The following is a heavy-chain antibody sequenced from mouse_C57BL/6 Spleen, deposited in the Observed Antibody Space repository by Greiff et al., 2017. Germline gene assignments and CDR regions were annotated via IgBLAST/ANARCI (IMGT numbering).Heavy chain of an antibody. CDR1: GFNIKDYY. CDR2: IDPEDGET. Sequence: EVKLQESGAELVKPGASVKLSCTASGFNIKDYYMHWVKQRTEQGLEWIGRIDPEDGETNYAPKFQGKATIAADTSSNTAYLQLSSLTSEDTAVYYWARKDYYGSSYVYFDVWGTGTTVTVSS. D-gene: IGHD1-1*01. V-gene: IGHV14-2*01. CDR3: ARKDYYGSSYVYFDV. J-gene: IGHJ1*03.